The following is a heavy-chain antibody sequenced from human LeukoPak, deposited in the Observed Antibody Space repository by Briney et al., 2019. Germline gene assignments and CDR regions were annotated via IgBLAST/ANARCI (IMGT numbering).Heavy chain of an antibody. CDR1: GGSISSSSYY. CDR2: IYYSGST. V-gene: IGHV4-39*01. CDR3: ARHGRSGIAVAGTRGFDY. Sequence: NPSETLSLTCTVSGGSISSSSYYWGWIRQPPGKGLEWIGSIYYSGSTYYNPSLKSRVTISVDTSKNQFSLKLSSVTAADTAVYYCARHGRSGIAVAGTRGFDYWGQGTLVTVSS. J-gene: IGHJ4*02. D-gene: IGHD6-19*01.